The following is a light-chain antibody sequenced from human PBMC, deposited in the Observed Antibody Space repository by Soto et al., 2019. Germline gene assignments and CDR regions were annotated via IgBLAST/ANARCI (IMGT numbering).Light chain of an antibody. V-gene: IGLV2-14*03. CDR2: GVS. CDR1: SSDVGAYKY. Sequence: LTHPASVSGSPGQSVTISCTGTSSDVGAYKYVSWYQKHPGKAPKLMIYGVSNRPSGVSNRFSGSKSGNTAFLTISVLQPEDEADYYCSSFTGPTTLDVFGTGTKVTVL. J-gene: IGLJ1*01. CDR3: SSFTGPTTLDV.